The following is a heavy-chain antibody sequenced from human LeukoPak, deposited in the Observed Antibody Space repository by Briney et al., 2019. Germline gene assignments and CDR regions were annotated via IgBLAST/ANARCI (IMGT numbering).Heavy chain of an antibody. CDR2: IRRKTEGGTT. V-gene: IGHV3-15*07. Sequence: GGSLRLSCAASGFTFNDAWMNWVRQAPGKGLEWVGRIRRKTEGGTTDYAAPVKGRFTISRDDSKSTLYLQMNSLKTEDTAVYHCTLRDIVVVVAATRTDYYGMDVWGQGTTVTVSS. CDR3: TLRDIVVVVAATRTDYYGMDV. D-gene: IGHD2-15*01. J-gene: IGHJ6*02. CDR1: GFTFNDAW.